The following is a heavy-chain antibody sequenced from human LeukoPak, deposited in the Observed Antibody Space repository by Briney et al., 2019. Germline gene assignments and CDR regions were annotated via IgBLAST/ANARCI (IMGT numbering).Heavy chain of an antibody. V-gene: IGHV4-31*03. J-gene: IGHJ5*02. CDR1: GGSISSGGYY. Sequence: SETLSLTCTVSGGSISSGGYYWSWIRQHPGKGLEWIGYIYYSGSTYYNPSLKSRVTMSLDTSKNQFSLKLTSVTAADTAVYYCAKRRSASSEVDPWGQGTLVTVSS. CDR3: AKRRSASSEVDP. CDR2: IYYSGST. D-gene: IGHD6-6*01.